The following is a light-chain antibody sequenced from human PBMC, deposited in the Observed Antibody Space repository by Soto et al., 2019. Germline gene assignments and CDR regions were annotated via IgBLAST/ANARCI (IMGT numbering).Light chain of an antibody. V-gene: IGLV2-18*02. CDR2: EVS. CDR1: NSDVGSYDR. CDR3: CSYTSSTTLFV. J-gene: IGLJ1*01. Sequence: QSALTQPPSVSGSPGQSVTISCTGTNSDVGSYDRVSWYQQPPGIAPKLMIYEVSHRPSGVPDRFSGSKSGNTASLTISGLQAEDEGDYYCCSYTSSTTLFVFGTGTKVNVL.